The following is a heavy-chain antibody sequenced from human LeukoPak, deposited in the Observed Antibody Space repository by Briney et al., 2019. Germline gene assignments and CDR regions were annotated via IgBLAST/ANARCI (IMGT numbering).Heavy chain of an antibody. D-gene: IGHD5-12*01. CDR2: LYSSEST. CDR1: GDSISSHY. V-gene: IGHV4-4*07. CDR3: ARDGRDNSGYETGAFDI. Sequence: SETLSLTCTVSGDSISSHYWSWIRQPAGKGLEWIGRLYSSESTNFNPSLKSRGTIPVDKSKNQFSLKLSSVTAADTAVYYCARDGRDNSGYETGAFDIWGQGTMVIVSS. J-gene: IGHJ3*02.